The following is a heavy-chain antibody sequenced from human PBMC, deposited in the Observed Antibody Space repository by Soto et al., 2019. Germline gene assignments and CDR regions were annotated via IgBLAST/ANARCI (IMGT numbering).Heavy chain of an antibody. D-gene: IGHD1-7*01. J-gene: IGHJ4*02. CDR3: ARDHGSGTSLDY. CDR1: GFTFSSFA. V-gene: IGHV3-30-3*01. Sequence: PGGSLRLSCAASGFTFSSFAMHWVRQAPGKGLEWVAVISYDGSNKYYADSVKGRFTISRDNSKNTLYLQMNSLRGEDTAVYYCARDHGSGTSLDYWGQGTLVTVS. CDR2: ISYDGSNK.